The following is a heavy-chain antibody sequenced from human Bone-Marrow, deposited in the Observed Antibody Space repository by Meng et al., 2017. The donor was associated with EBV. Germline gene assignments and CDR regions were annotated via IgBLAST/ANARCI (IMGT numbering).Heavy chain of an antibody. CDR2: SNHNGSA. V-gene: IGHV4-34*01. CDR3: ARGCSSGTCSPFDY. J-gene: IGHJ4*02. D-gene: IGHD2-2*01. Sequence: QVQVQTAAPGLLQPSQTLSLTCTVYAGSFSGDYCGWSRQRPGKGQGWNGKSNHNGSANNNQSLKSQVTITVATAKTQFSLTLSSMTATDTAVYYYARGCSSGTCSPFDYWGQGTLVTVSS. CDR1: AGSFSGDY.